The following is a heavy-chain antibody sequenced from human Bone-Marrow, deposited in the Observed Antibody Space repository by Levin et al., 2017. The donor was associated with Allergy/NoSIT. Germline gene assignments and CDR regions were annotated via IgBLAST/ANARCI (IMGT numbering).Heavy chain of an antibody. CDR1: GFTFGSYD. V-gene: IGHV3-13*04. CDR3: ARVAGYFYMDV. Sequence: GGSLRLSCAASGFTFGSYDMHWVRQATGKGLEWVSGIGVGGEAYYPVSVKGRFTISREDAKNSLSLQMNSLRAGDTAVYYCARVAGYFYMDVWGKGTTVTVS. CDR2: IGVGGEA. J-gene: IGHJ6*03. D-gene: IGHD6-19*01.